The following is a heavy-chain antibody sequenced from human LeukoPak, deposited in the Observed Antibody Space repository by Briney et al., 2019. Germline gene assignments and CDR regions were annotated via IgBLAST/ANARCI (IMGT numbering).Heavy chain of an antibody. CDR2: INHSGST. J-gene: IGHJ4*02. D-gene: IGHD3-3*01. CDR3: ARGRATYDFWSGYLFDY. V-gene: IGHV4-34*01. Sequence: SETLPLTCAVYGGPFSGYYWNWIRQSPGKGLEWIGEINHSGSTNYNPSLKSRVTISVDTSKNQFSLKLSSVTAADTAVYYCARGRATYDFWSGYLFDYWGQGTLVTVSS. CDR1: GGPFSGYY.